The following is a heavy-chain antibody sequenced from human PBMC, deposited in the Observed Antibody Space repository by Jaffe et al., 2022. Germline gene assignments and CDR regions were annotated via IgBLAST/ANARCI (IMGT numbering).Heavy chain of an antibody. V-gene: IGHV3-7*05. CDR2: INDDGSET. J-gene: IGHJ4*02. D-gene: IGHD1-26*01. CDR1: GFTFSKSW. CDR3: ARAGTPGSVDY. Sequence: EVLLVESGGGLVQAGGSLRLSCAASGFTFSKSWMSWIRQGPGRGLEWVANINDDGSETYYVDSVKGRFTISRDNGKNSLYLQMNSLRVEDTAVYSCARAGTPGSVDYWGQGTLVTVSS.